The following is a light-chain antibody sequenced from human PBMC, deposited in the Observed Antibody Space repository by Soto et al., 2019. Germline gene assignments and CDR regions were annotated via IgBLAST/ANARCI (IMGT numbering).Light chain of an antibody. Sequence: DIVMTQSPDSLAVSLGERATINCKSSQSVLYSSNNKNYLAWYQQKPGQPPKLLIYWASTRESGVPDRFSGSGSGTDFTLTISSLQAEDVAVYYCQQYLGTPHTFGQGTKLEIK. CDR1: QSVLYSSNNKNY. J-gene: IGKJ2*01. CDR3: QQYLGTPHT. CDR2: WAS. V-gene: IGKV4-1*01.